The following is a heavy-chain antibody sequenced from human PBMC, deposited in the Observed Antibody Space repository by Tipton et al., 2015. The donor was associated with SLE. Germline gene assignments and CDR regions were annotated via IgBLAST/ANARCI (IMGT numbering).Heavy chain of an antibody. V-gene: IGHV4-59*11. D-gene: IGHD2-15*01. CDR3: ARGSVVADDY. Sequence: TLSLTCTVSGASITSHYWSWIRQPAGKGLAWIGYIHYSRDINYNPSLKSRATISIDTSKNQLSLKLTSVTAADTAVYYCARGSVVADDYWGQGTLVTVSS. J-gene: IGHJ4*02. CDR1: GASITSHY. CDR2: IHYSRDI.